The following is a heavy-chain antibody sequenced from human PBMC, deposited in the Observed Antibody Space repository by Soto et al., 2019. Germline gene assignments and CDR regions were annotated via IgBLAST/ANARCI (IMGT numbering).Heavy chain of an antibody. Sequence: RVSCAASGFTFSSYGMHWVRQAPGKGLEWVAVISYDGSNKYYADSVKGRFTISRDNSKNTLYLQMNSLRAEDTAVYYCAKTKYQLLTPFDYWGPGTLVTLS. D-gene: IGHD2-2*01. J-gene: IGHJ4*02. CDR2: ISYDGSNK. CDR3: AKTKYQLLTPFDY. V-gene: IGHV3-30*18. CDR1: GFTFSSYG.